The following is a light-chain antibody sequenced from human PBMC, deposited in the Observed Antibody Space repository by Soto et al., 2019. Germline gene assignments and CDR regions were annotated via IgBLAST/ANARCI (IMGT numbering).Light chain of an antibody. CDR2: GAS. J-gene: IGKJ3*01. Sequence: EIVLTQSPGTLSLSPGERATLSCRASQSINSRYLAWYQQKPGQAPRLLIYGASSRATGIPDRFSGSGSGTDFTLTISRLEPEDFAVYYCQQFGSSPGFTFGPGTKVDI. CDR1: QSINSRY. CDR3: QQFGSSPGFT. V-gene: IGKV3-20*01.